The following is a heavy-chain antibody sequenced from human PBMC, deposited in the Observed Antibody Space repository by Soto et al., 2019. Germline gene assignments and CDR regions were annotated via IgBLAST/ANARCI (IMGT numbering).Heavy chain of an antibody. D-gene: IGHD4-17*01. Sequence: PGGSLRQSFADSEVAFSGYAMSWARQAPGKGLEWVSAISGSGGSTYYADSVKGRFTISRDNSTNTLYLQMNSLRAEDTAVYYCANRLNQYDYGDYGLFDYWGQGTLVTVS. J-gene: IGHJ4*02. CDR3: ANRLNQYDYGDYGLFDY. V-gene: IGHV3-23*01. CDR1: EVAFSGYA. CDR2: ISGSGGST.